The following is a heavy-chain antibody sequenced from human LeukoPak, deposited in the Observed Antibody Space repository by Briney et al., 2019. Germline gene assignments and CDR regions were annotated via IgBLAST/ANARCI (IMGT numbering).Heavy chain of an antibody. CDR2: INSDGSEG. CDR3: ARSIPYGTTWYGRSDY. CDR1: GFTFSGFW. D-gene: IGHD6-13*01. Sequence: GGSLRLSCAVSGFTFSGFWMSWSRQAPGKGLEWVASINSDGSEGYYADVVKGRFTISRDNVLNSLYLQMNSLRAEDTAIYYCARSIPYGTTWYGRSDYWGQGTLVTVSS. J-gene: IGHJ4*02. V-gene: IGHV3-7*03.